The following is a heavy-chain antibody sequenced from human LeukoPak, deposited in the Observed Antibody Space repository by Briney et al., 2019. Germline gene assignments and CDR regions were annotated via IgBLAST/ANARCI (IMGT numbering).Heavy chain of an antibody. Sequence: PSETLSLTCTVSGGSISSSSYYWGWIRQPPGKGLEWIGSIYHSGSTYYNPSLKSRVTISVDRSKNQFSLKLSSVTAADTAVYYCARGRGRYCSGGSCEGPNYWGQGTLVTVSS. CDR2: IYHSGST. CDR1: GGSISSSSYY. D-gene: IGHD2-15*01. V-gene: IGHV4-39*07. CDR3: ARGRGRYCSGGSCEGPNY. J-gene: IGHJ4*02.